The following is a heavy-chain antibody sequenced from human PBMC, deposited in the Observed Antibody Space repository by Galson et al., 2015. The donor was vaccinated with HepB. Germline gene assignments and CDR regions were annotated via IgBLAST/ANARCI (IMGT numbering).Heavy chain of an antibody. Sequence: CAISGDSVSSNSAAWNWIRQSPSRGLEWLGRTYYRSKWYNDYAVSVKSRITINPDTSKNQFSLQLNSVTPEDTAVYYCARERDYYGGKRRLDYWGQGTLVTVSS. CDR1: GDSVSSNSAA. CDR3: ARERDYYGGKRRLDY. D-gene: IGHD4-23*01. CDR2: TYYRSKWYN. J-gene: IGHJ4*02. V-gene: IGHV6-1*01.